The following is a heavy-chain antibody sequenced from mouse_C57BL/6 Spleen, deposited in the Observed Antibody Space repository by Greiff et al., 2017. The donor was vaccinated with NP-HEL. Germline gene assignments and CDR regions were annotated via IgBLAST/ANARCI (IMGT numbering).Heavy chain of an antibody. CDR3: AGSPRYYHAMDY. V-gene: IGHV1-69*01. CDR2: IDPSDSYT. CDR1: GYTFTSYW. J-gene: IGHJ4*01. Sequence: QVQLQQPGAELVMPGASVKLSCKASGYTFTSYWMHWVKQRPGQGLEWIGEIDPSDSYTNYNQKFKGKSTLTVDKSSSTAYMQLSSLTSEDSAVYYCAGSPRYYHAMDYWGQGTSVTVSS. D-gene: IGHD1-1*01.